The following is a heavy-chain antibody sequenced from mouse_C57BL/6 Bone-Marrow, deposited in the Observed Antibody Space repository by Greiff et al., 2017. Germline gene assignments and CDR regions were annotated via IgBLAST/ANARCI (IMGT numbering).Heavy chain of an antibody. D-gene: IGHD2-4*01. CDR3: TVFYYDYDWFAY. Sequence: VQLQQSGAELVRPGASVKLSCTASGFNIKDDYMPWVQQRPEQGLEWIGWIDPENGDTEYASKFQGRATITADTPSNTSYLQLSSLTSEDTAVYYCTVFYYDYDWFAYWGEGNLVTVSA. CDR1: GFNIKDDY. V-gene: IGHV14-4*01. J-gene: IGHJ3*01. CDR2: IDPENGDT.